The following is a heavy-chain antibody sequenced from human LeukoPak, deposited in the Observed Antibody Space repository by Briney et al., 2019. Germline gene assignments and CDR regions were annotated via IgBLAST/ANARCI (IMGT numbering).Heavy chain of an antibody. J-gene: IGHJ4*02. CDR1: EFTFSSFA. V-gene: IGHV3-23*01. D-gene: IGHD3-22*01. Sequence: GGSLRLSCAASEFTFSSFAMSWVRQAPGKGLERVSRVSGSGGSTYYADSVKGRFSISRDNSKNTLYLQMNSLRAEDTAVYYCARDSSGYGSFDYWGRGTLVTVSS. CDR3: ARDSSGYGSFDY. CDR2: VSGSGGST.